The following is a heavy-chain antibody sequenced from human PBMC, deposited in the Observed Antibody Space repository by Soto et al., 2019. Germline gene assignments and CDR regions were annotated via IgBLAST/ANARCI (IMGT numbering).Heavy chain of an antibody. Sequence: GESLKISCKASGYSFTTKWIGWVRQMPGKGLEWMGIIYPDDSGTRYSPSFQGQVTVSADKPISTAYLQWSSLKASDTAMYYCARYWHSYSSNYFYGMDVWGQGTTVTVSS. V-gene: IGHV5-51*04. CDR3: ARYWHSYSSNYFYGMDV. CDR1: GYSFTTKW. J-gene: IGHJ6*02. CDR2: IYPDDSGT. D-gene: IGHD5-18*01.